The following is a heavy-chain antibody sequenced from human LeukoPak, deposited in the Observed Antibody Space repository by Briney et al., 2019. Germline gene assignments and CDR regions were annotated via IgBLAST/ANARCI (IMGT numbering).Heavy chain of an antibody. CDR1: GFTFSSYA. Sequence: GGSLRLSCAASGFTFSSYAMHWVRQAPGKGLEWVAVISYDGSNKYYADSMKGRFTISRDNSENTLYLQMNSLRTEDTAVYYCARGGYGSNSYFDYWGQGTLVTVSS. CDR3: ARGGYGSNSYFDY. V-gene: IGHV3-30-3*01. J-gene: IGHJ4*02. CDR2: ISYDGSNK. D-gene: IGHD4-23*01.